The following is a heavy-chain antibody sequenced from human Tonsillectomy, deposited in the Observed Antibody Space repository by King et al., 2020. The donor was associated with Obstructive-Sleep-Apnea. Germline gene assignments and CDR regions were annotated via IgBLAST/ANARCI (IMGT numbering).Heavy chain of an antibody. D-gene: IGHD2-21*02. V-gene: IGHV4-59*01. J-gene: IGHJ4*02. CDR1: GGSISQNY. CDR2: ISYSGTT. CDR3: AATTEVYTAFDF. Sequence: QLQESGPGLVKPSETLSLTCTVSGGSISQNYWNWIRQPPGKGLEWIGYISYSGTTNYNPSLKSRVTISLDTSMNQFSLRLSSVTAADTALFFCAATTEVYTAFDFWGQGTLVTVSS.